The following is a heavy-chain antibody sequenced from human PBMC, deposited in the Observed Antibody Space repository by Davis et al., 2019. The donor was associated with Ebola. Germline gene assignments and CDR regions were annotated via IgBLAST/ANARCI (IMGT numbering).Heavy chain of an antibody. CDR1: GYTLIESS. CDR2: FHPEHGET. J-gene: IGHJ6*04. Sequence: ASVKVSCKVSGYTLIESSMHWVRQVPGKGLEWMGSFHPEHGETINTQKFQARVSMTADTSSGTAYMELSSLRSEDTAVYYCAREVVVVITTQYYYYGMDVWGKGTTVTVSS. D-gene: IGHD3-22*01. CDR3: AREVVVVITTQYYYYGMDV. V-gene: IGHV1-24*01.